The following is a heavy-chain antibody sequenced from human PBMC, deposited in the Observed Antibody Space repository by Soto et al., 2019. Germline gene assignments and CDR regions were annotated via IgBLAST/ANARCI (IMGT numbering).Heavy chain of an antibody. CDR1: GFTIGSYG. CDR3: VRGPYYGLYYFDS. Sequence: QVLLVESGGGVVQPGTSLRLSCAASGFTIGSYGMHWVRQAPGKGLEWVAVLWYDGDDKYYGDSVKGRLTISRDNSRNTLYLQMNSLRAEDTAVYYCVRGPYYGLYYFDSWGQGTLVTVSS. CDR2: LWYDGDDK. V-gene: IGHV3-33*01. D-gene: IGHD3-10*01. J-gene: IGHJ4*02.